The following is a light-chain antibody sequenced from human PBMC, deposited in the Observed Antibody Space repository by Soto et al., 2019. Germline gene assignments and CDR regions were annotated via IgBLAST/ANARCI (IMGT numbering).Light chain of an antibody. Sequence: QSALTQPASVSGSPVQSITISCTGTSSDVGGYNYVSWYQQHPGKAPKLMIFEVTNRPSGISNRFSGSRSGNTASLTISDLQAEDEAEYYCNSYTGSNTFVFGTGTKLTVL. CDR1: SSDVGGYNY. CDR3: NSYTGSNTFV. CDR2: EVT. J-gene: IGLJ1*01. V-gene: IGLV2-14*03.